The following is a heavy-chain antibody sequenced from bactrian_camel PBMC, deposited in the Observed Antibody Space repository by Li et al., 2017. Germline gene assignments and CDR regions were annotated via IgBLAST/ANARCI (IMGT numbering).Heavy chain of an antibody. D-gene: IGHD3*01. J-gene: IGHJ4*01. CDR2: VDNAGSS. Sequence: HVQLVESGGGSVQAGGSLKLSCEASGLRYEYDWWCFSWFRQAPGKKREAVATVDNAGSSDYTDSVSGRFTISLTSAKTTMYLQMNNVKPEDTAMYYCAADPPRFGKPGITGYRLSFLPRGCGVFDNWGQGTQVTVS. CDR3: AADPPRFGKPGITGYRLSFLPRGCGVFDN. CDR1: GLRYEYDWWC. V-gene: IGHV3S53*01.